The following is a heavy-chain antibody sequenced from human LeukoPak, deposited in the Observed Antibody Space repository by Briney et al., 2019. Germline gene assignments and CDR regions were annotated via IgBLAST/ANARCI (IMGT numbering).Heavy chain of an antibody. Sequence: GESLKISCKGSGYSFTSYWISWVRQMPGKGLEWMGRIDPSDSYTNYSPSFQGHVTISADKSISTAYLQWGSLKASDTAMYYCARRRGSSKAKIFDYWGQGTLVTVSS. CDR1: GYSFTSYW. CDR2: IDPSDSYT. D-gene: IGHD6-13*01. V-gene: IGHV5-10-1*01. CDR3: ARRRGSSKAKIFDY. J-gene: IGHJ4*02.